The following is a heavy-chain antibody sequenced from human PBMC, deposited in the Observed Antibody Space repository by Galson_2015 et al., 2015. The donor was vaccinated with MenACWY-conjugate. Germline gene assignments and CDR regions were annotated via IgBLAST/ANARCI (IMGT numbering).Heavy chain of an antibody. V-gene: IGHV3-7*01. J-gene: IGHJ3*02. CDR3: VRDVFSPSDSWYVPDAFDN. CDR1: GFTFSTYW. Sequence: SLRLSCAASGFTFSTYWMNWVRQAPGKGLEWVANIKQDGGEKHYVDSVKGRFTISRDNAKNSLHLQMNSLRAEDTAVYYCVRDVFSPSDSWYVPDAFDNGGRGTMVTVSS. CDR2: IKQDGGEK. D-gene: IGHD6-13*01.